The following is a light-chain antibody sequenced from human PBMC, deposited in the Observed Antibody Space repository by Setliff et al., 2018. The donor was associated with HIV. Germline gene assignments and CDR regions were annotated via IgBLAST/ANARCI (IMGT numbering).Light chain of an antibody. CDR2: DVS. CDR3: SSYTSSSTLV. J-gene: IGLJ2*01. Sequence: QSALAQPRSVSGSPGQSVTISCTGTSSDVGGYNYVSWYQQHPGKAPKLMISDVSKRPSGVSNRFSGSKSGNTASLTISGLQAEDEADYYCSSYTSSSTLVFGGGTKVTVL. V-gene: IGLV2-11*01. CDR1: SSDVGGYNY.